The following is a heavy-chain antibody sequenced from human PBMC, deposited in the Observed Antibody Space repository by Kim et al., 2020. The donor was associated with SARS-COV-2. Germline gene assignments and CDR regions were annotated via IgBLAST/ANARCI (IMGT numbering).Heavy chain of an antibody. D-gene: IGHD3-3*01. Sequence: ASVKCRFTISRDDSKSIVYLQMNILKTEDTAVYYCTRDSVHYDFWSGLDYWGQGTLVTVSS. CDR3: TRDSVHYDFWSGLDY. V-gene: IGHV3-49*02. J-gene: IGHJ4*02.